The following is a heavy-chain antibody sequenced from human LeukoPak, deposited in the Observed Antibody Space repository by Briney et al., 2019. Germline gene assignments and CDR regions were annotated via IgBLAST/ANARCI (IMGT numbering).Heavy chain of an antibody. CDR1: GGTVSSYA. J-gene: IGHJ4*02. Sequence: SVKVSCKVSGGTVSSYAISWVRQAPGQGLEWMGGIIPIFGTANYAQKFQGRVTITADESTSTAYMELSSLRSEDTAVYYCARYCSSTSCYGFDYWGQGTLVTVSS. CDR3: ARYCSSTSCYGFDY. CDR2: IIPIFGTA. D-gene: IGHD2-2*01. V-gene: IGHV1-69*13.